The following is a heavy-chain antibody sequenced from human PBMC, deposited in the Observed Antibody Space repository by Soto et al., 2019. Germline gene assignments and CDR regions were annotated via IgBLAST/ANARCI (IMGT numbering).Heavy chain of an antibody. Sequence: GGSLRLSCASSVFTFTSYAMSCVRHSPGKWLEWVSAISGSGGSTYYADSVKGRFTISRDNSKNTLYLQMNSLRAEDTAVYYCAKDLITIFGIPDLHWGQGTLVNLS. J-gene: IGHJ4*02. CDR3: AKDLITIFGIPDLH. D-gene: IGHD3-3*01. CDR2: ISGSGGST. CDR1: VFTFTSYA. V-gene: IGHV3-23*01.